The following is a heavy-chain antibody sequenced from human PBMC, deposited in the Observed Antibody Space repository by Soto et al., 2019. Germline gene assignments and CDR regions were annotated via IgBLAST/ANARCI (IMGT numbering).Heavy chain of an antibody. CDR1: GFSFSSYW. CDR3: ARDRWAGATGGDY. J-gene: IGHJ4*02. CDR2: IKQDGSEK. V-gene: IGHV3-7*03. Sequence: GGSLRLSCAASGFSFSSYWMSWVRQAPGRGLEWVANIKQDGSEKYYVDSVKGRFTIFSDNVKSSLYLQMNSLRAEDTAVYYCARDRWAGATGGDYWGQGTLVTVSS. D-gene: IGHD1-26*01.